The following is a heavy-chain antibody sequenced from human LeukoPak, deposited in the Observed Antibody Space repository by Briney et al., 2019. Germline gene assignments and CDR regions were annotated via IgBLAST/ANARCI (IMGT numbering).Heavy chain of an antibody. J-gene: IGHJ4*02. CDR3: ARDRGRLLWFGEPLAHPPFDY. CDR2: INTNTGNP. D-gene: IGHD3-10*01. CDR1: GYTFTSYA. Sequence: GASVKVSCKASGYTFTSYAMNWVRQAPGQGLEWMGWINTNTGNPTYAQGFTGRFVFSLDTSVSTAYLQISSLKAEDTAVYYCARDRGRLLWFGEPLAHPPFDYWGQGTLVTVSS. V-gene: IGHV7-4-1*02.